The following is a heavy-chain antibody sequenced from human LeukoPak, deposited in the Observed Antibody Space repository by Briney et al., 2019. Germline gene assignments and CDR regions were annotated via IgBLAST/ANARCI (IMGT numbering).Heavy chain of an antibody. CDR3: AELGYYDSRSPFDY. CDR2: ISGSGGST. D-gene: IGHD3-22*01. V-gene: IGHV3-23*01. Sequence: PGGSLRLSCAASGFTFSSYAMSWVRQAPGKGLEWVSAISGSGGSTYYADSVKGRFTIPRDNSKNTLYLQMNSLRAEDTAVYYCAELGYYDSRSPFDYWGQGTLVTVSS. CDR1: GFTFSSYA. J-gene: IGHJ4*02.